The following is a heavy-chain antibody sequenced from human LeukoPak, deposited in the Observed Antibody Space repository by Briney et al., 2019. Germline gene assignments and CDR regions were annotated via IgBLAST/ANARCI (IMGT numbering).Heavy chain of an antibody. CDR1: GFTFSSYS. Sequence: GGSLSLSCGASGFTFSSYSMNWARQAPGKGLEWVSSISSSSSYIYYADPVKGRLPISRDNAKNSLYLQMNSLRADDTAVYYCAKNVRQRYYDFSSGYFDYCVQGTLATVPS. CDR2: ISSSSSYI. CDR3: AKNVRQRYYDFSSGYFDY. J-gene: IGHJ4*02. V-gene: IGHV3-21*01. D-gene: IGHD3-3*01.